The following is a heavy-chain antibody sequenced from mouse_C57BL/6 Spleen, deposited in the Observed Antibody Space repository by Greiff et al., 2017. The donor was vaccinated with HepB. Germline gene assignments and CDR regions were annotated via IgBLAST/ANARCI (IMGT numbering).Heavy chain of an antibody. Sequence: QVTLKVSGPGILQSSQTLSLTCSFSGFSLSTSGMGLIWIRHPSGKGLEWLAHIYWDDDKRYNPSLKSQLTISKDTSRNQVFLKITSVDTADTATYYCARIGADGYYEGDYAMDYWGKGTSVTVSS. D-gene: IGHD2-3*01. J-gene: IGHJ4*01. V-gene: IGHV8-12*01. CDR2: IYWDDDK. CDR1: GFSLSTSGMG. CDR3: ARIGADGYYEGDYAMDY.